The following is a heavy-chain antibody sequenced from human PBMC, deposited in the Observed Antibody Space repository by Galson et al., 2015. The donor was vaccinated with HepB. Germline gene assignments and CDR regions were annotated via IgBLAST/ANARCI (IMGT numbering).Heavy chain of an antibody. CDR2: ISGSGGST. Sequence: SLRLSCAASGFTFSSYAMSWVRQAPGKGLEWVSAISGSGGSTYYADSVKGRFTISRDNSKNTLYLQMNSLRAEDTAVYYCAKGGSYGGTSYYYYGMDVWGKGTTVTV. CDR3: AKGGSYGGTSYYYYGMDV. CDR1: GFTFSSYA. J-gene: IGHJ6*04. D-gene: IGHD1-26*01. V-gene: IGHV3-23*01.